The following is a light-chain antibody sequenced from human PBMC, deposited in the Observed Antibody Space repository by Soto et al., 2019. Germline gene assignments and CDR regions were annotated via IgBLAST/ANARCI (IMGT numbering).Light chain of an antibody. CDR1: QSISSF. Sequence: DIQVTQSPSSLSAAVGERVWITFLASQSISSFLNWYQQKPGKAPKLLIYAASTLQSGVPSRFSGSGSGTDFTLTITSLQPEDIATYHCQQSYGTPLTFGQGTKVDI. J-gene: IGKJ1*01. CDR3: QQSYGTPLT. CDR2: AAS. V-gene: IGKV1-39*01.